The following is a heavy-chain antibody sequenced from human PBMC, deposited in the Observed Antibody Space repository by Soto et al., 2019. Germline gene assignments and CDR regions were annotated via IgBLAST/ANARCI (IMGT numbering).Heavy chain of an antibody. D-gene: IGHD6-13*01. Sequence: ASVKVSCKASGYTFTSYAMHWVRQAPGQRLEWMGWINAGNGNTKYSQKFQGRVTITRDTSASTAYMELSSLRSEDTAVYYCTRETGAAAAIKGYWFDPWGQGTLVTVSS. CDR3: TRETGAAAAIKGYWFDP. J-gene: IGHJ5*02. CDR2: INAGNGNT. V-gene: IGHV1-3*01. CDR1: GYTFTSYA.